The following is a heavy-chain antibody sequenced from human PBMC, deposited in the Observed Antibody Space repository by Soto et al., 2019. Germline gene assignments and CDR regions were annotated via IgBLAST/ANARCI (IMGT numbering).Heavy chain of an antibody. D-gene: IGHD3-22*01. CDR2: IYYSGST. J-gene: IGHJ4*02. Sequence: SETLSLTCTVSGGSLSSGGYYWSWIRQHPGKGLEWIGYIYYSGSTYYNPSLKSRVTISVDTSKNQFSLKLSSVTAAATAVYFCARVGEGLRNTYYYDSSGYYQYYFDYWGQGTLVTVSS. CDR1: GGSLSSGGYY. V-gene: IGHV4-31*03. CDR3: ARVGEGLRNTYYYDSSGYYQYYFDY.